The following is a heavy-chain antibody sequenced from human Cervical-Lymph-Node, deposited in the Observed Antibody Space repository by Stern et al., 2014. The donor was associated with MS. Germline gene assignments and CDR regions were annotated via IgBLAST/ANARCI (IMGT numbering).Heavy chain of an antibody. CDR3: AREMYSSSYYGLDV. CDR2: IYYGGST. J-gene: IGHJ6*04. CDR1: GDSMSSRSYY. Sequence: QLQLQESGPGLVRPSETLSLTCTVSGDSMSSRSYYWTWIRQHPEKGLEWIGYIYYGGSTSYNPSLRGRVTISVDTSQNQFFLRLTSVTAADTAVYYCAREMYSSSYYGLDVWGKGATVTVSS. D-gene: IGHD6-6*01. V-gene: IGHV4-31*03.